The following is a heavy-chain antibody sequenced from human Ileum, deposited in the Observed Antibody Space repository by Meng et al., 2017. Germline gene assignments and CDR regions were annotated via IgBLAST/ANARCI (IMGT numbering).Heavy chain of an antibody. CDR2: IHAGNGNR. CDR3: AREPSGGKFHYFDS. CDR1: GATFTSFV. D-gene: IGHD2-15*01. Sequence: QVQLVQSGPDVKRPGASVKVSCKASGATFTSFVIHWVRQAPGQRLEWMGWIHAGNGNRKYSQKFQGRVTFTTDTSATTAYLDLSSLRSEDTAVYYCAREPSGGKFHYFDSWGQGTLVTVSS. J-gene: IGHJ4*02. V-gene: IGHV1-3*01.